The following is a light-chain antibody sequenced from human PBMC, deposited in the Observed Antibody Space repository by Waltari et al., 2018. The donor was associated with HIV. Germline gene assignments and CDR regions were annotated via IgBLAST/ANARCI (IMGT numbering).Light chain of an antibody. V-gene: IGLV3-21*02. J-gene: IGLJ2*01. CDR2: DDS. CDR1: NIAGRK. CDR3: QVWDESNEQVV. Sequence: YVLTQPPSVSVAPGQTARITCGGDNIAGRKVHWYQRRPGQAPALVVFDDSDRPSGIPERFSGSISGNTATLIISRVEDGDEADYYCQVWDESNEQVVFGGGIRLTVL.